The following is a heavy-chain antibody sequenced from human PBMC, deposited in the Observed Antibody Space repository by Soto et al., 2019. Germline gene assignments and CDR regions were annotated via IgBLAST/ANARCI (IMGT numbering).Heavy chain of an antibody. J-gene: IGHJ4*02. Sequence: GESLKISCKGSGYSFTSYWISWVRQMPGKGLEWMGRIDPSDSYTNYSPSFQGHVTISADKSISAAYLQWSSLKASDTAMYYCARHSHVVPGVMWFKDGRWGQGTLVPVTS. CDR2: IDPSDSYT. D-gene: IGHD3-10*01. CDR3: ARHSHVVPGVMWFKDGR. CDR1: GYSFTSYW. V-gene: IGHV5-10-1*01.